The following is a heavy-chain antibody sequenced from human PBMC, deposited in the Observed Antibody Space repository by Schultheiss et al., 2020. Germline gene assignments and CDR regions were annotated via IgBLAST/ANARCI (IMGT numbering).Heavy chain of an antibody. CDR1: GYSISSGYY. J-gene: IGHJ4*02. D-gene: IGHD1-26*01. CDR3: ARAVGARLIDY. CDR2: IYHSGST. Sequence: SETLSLTCTVSGYSISSGYYWGWIRQPPGKGLEWIGSIYHSGSTYYNPSLKSRVTISVDTSKNQFSLKLSSVTAADTAVYYCARAVGARLIDYWGQGTLVTVSS. V-gene: IGHV4-38-2*02.